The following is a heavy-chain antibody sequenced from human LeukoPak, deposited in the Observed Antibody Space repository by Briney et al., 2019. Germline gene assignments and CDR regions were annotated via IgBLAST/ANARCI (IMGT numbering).Heavy chain of an antibody. J-gene: IGHJ3*02. CDR2: IYYTGTT. Sequence: PSETLSLTCGVSGESVSGFHWNWIRQTPGKGLEWIGYIYYTGTTNYNPSLKSRVTISIDTAKNQFSLKLSSVTAADTAVYYCARHQWVPAFDIWGQGTMVTVSS. CDR3: ARHQWVPAFDI. V-gene: IGHV4-59*08. D-gene: IGHD1-26*01. CDR1: GESVSGFH.